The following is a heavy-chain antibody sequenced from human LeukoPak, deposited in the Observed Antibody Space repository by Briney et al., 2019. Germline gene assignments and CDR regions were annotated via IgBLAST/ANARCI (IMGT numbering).Heavy chain of an antibody. CDR3: AGPERDAFDI. V-gene: IGHV1-69*05. Sequence: SVKVSCKASGGTFTSNAISWVRQPPGQGLEWMGGIIPIFGTANYAQKFQGRVTITTDESTSTAYMELSSLRSEDTAVYYCAGPERDAFDIWGQGTMVTVSS. CDR1: GGTFTSNA. J-gene: IGHJ3*02. CDR2: IIPIFGTA. D-gene: IGHD1-14*01.